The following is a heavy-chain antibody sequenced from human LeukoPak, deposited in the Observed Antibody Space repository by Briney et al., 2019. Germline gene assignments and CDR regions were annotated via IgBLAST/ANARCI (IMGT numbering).Heavy chain of an antibody. CDR3: ARVLLADGYKEMAVVGYFDY. D-gene: IGHD5-24*01. Sequence: GGSLRLSCAASGFTFSDYYMSWIRQAPGKGLEWVSYISSSGSTIYYAASVKGRFTISRDNAKNSLYLQMTSLRAEDTAVYYCARVLLADGYKEMAVVGYFDYWGQGTLVTVSS. V-gene: IGHV3-11*04. CDR2: ISSSGSTI. J-gene: IGHJ4*02. CDR1: GFTFSDYY.